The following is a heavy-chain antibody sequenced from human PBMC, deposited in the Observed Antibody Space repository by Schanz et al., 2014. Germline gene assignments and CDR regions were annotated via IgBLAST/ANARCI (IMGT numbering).Heavy chain of an antibody. V-gene: IGHV3-23*04. CDR3: AKEGSIYWDRSVDY. CDR1: GFTVSKNY. J-gene: IGHJ4*02. CDR2: ISGSGGST. Sequence: EVQLVESGGGLVQPGGSLRLSCAASGFTVSKNYMSWVRQAPGKGLEWVSAISGSGGSTYYADSVKGRFTISRDNSKNTLYLQMKSLRVEDTAVYYCAKEGSIYWDRSVDYWGQGTLVTVSS. D-gene: IGHD1-26*01.